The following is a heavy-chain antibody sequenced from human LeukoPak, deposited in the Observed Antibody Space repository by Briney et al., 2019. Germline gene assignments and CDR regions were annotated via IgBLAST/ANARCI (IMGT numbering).Heavy chain of an antibody. Sequence: GGSLRPSCAASGFTFSDYAMHWVRQAPGKGLEWVAVISKDGSDKYYADSVKGRFTISRDNSKNTLYLQMNSLRAEDTAVYYCARDSGQQLVPGRFDPWGQGTLVTVSS. D-gene: IGHD6-13*01. CDR1: GFTFSDYA. CDR3: ARDSGQQLVPGRFDP. CDR2: ISKDGSDK. J-gene: IGHJ5*02. V-gene: IGHV3-30-3*01.